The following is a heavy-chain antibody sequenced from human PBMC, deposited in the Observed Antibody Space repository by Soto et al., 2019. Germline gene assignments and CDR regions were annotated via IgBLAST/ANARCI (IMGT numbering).Heavy chain of an antibody. CDR3: ARHLPYCGGDCYSLDY. J-gene: IGHJ4*02. D-gene: IGHD2-21*02. Sequence: PSETLSLTCSVSGDSISNSRFYWAWIRQPPGEGLEWIGSIYHTGNAYYNPSLKSRVTISVDTSKNQFSLNLSSVTAADTAVYYCARHLPYCGGDCYSLDYWGQGTLVTVSS. V-gene: IGHV4-39*01. CDR2: IYHTGNA. CDR1: GDSISNSRFY.